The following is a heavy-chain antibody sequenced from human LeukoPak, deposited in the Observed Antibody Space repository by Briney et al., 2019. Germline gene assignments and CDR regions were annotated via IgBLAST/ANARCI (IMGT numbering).Heavy chain of an antibody. J-gene: IGHJ4*01. D-gene: IGHD6-13*01. Sequence: GGSLRLSCAASGFTFSSYAMSWVRQAPGKGLEWVSVISGSGGNTYYADSVKGRFTISRDNSKNTLYLQMNSLRVDDTAVYSCAEGSHGHSSLSAEYWGHGTLVTVSS. CDR1: GFTFSSYA. V-gene: IGHV3-23*01. CDR2: ISGSGGNT. CDR3: AEGSHGHSSLSAEY.